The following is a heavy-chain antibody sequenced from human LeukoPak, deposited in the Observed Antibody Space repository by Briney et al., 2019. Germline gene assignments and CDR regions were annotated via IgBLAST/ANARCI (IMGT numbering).Heavy chain of an antibody. J-gene: IGHJ4*02. CDR1: GFTFSSYS. D-gene: IGHD6-13*01. CDR3: TTHSSSWYGYY. Sequence: GGSLRLSCAASGFTFSSYSMSWVRQAPGKGLEWVGRIKSKTDGGTTDYAAPVKGRFTISRDDSKNTLYLQMNSLKTEDTAVYYCTTHSSSWYGYYWGQGTLVTVSS. CDR2: IKSKTDGGTT. V-gene: IGHV3-15*01.